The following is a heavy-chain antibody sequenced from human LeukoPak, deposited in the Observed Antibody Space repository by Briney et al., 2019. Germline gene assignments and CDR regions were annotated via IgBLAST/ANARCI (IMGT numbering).Heavy chain of an antibody. J-gene: IGHJ4*02. V-gene: IGHV3-23*01. CDR1: GFTFNTYA. CDR2: ISGGGGST. Sequence: PGGSLRLSCAGSGFTFNTYAMSWVRQAPGKGLEWVSGISGGGGSTYYADSVKGRFTIFRDNSKNTLYLQMNSLRADDTAVYYCANLCSTTICYVLHIRDYWGQGTLVTVSS. CDR3: ANLCSTTICYVLHIRDY. D-gene: IGHD2-2*01.